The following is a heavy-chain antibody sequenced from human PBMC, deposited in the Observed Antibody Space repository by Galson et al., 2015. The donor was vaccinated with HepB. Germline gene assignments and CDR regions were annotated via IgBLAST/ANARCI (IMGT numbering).Heavy chain of an antibody. CDR1: GFTFSSYA. Sequence: SMRLSCAASGFTFSSYATSWVRQAPGKGLEWVSVISGSGGLTYYADSVKGRFTISRDNSKNTLYLQMNSLRAEDTAVYYCAKARQNWNYAIPDYWGQGTLVTVSS. CDR3: AKARQNWNYAIPDY. V-gene: IGHV3-23*01. CDR2: ISGSGGLT. J-gene: IGHJ4*02. D-gene: IGHD1-7*01.